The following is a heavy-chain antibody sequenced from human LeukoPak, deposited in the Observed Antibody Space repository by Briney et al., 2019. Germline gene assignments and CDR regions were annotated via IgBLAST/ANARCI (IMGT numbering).Heavy chain of an antibody. Sequence: PSETLSLTCTVSGGSISSGGYYWSWIRQHPGKGLEWIGYIYYSGSTYYNPSLKSRVTISVDTSKNQFSLKLSSVTAADTAVYYCAREWVGPYNWNYAGWFDPWGQGTLVTVSS. CDR2: IYYSGST. V-gene: IGHV4-31*03. J-gene: IGHJ5*02. CDR3: AREWVGPYNWNYAGWFDP. D-gene: IGHD1-7*01. CDR1: GGSISSGGYY.